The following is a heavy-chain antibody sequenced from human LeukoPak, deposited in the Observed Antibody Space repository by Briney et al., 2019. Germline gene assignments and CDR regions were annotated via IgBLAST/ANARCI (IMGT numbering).Heavy chain of an antibody. CDR1: GFTFSDHA. V-gene: IGHV3-64*02. Sequence: GGSLRLSCATSGFTFSDHALHWVRQAPGKGLQYVSAISRNGTRTFYADSVKDRFTISRDKSTKTLYLQMGSLKVEDMGVYYCVRDSFYTGYDRGFGYWGQGTLVTVS. CDR2: ISRNGTRT. CDR3: VRDSFYTGYDRGFGY. J-gene: IGHJ4*02. D-gene: IGHD5-12*01.